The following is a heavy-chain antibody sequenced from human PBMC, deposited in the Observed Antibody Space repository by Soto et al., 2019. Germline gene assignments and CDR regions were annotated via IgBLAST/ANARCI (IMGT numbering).Heavy chain of an antibody. D-gene: IGHD3-3*01. J-gene: IGHJ6*02. CDR3: ARGSITIFGVVIIQDYYYYYGMDV. CDR1: GGTFSSYA. V-gene: IGHV1-69*01. Sequence: QVPLVQSGAEVKKPGSSVKVSCKASGGTFSSYAISWVRQAPGQGLEWMGGIIPIFGTANYAQKFQGRVTITADESTSTAYMELSSLRSEDTAVYYCARGSITIFGVVIIQDYYYYYGMDVWGQGTTVTVSS. CDR2: IIPIFGTA.